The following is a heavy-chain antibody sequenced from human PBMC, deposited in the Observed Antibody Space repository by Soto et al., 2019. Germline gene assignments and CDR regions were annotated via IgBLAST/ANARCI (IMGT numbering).Heavy chain of an antibody. CDR3: AREWGKVGASDLYGMDV. D-gene: IGHD1-26*01. V-gene: IGHV3-33*01. Sequence: PGGSLRLSCAASGFTFSSYGMHWVRQAPGKGLEWVAVIWYDGSNKYYADSVKGRFTISRDNSKNTLYLQMNSLRAEDTAVYYCAREWGKVGASDLYGMDVWGQGTTATVSS. CDR2: IWYDGSNK. J-gene: IGHJ6*02. CDR1: GFTFSSYG.